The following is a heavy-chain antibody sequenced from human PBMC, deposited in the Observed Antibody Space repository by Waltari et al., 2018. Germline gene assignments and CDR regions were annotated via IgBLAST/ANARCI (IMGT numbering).Heavy chain of an antibody. Sequence: EVQLVGSGGGMVKPGGCLRLSCAPSGFTFSSVTRNWVRQAPGKGLEWVSSISCGSSYTYYADSVKGRFTISRDNVKNSLYLQMNSLRVEDTAVYYCAREWGVMIGTAAYYLDHWTQGTLVTVSS. CDR1: GFTFSSVT. CDR2: ISCGSSYT. J-gene: IGHJ4*02. D-gene: IGHD3-16*01. V-gene: IGHV3-21*02. CDR3: AREWGVMIGTAAYYLDH.